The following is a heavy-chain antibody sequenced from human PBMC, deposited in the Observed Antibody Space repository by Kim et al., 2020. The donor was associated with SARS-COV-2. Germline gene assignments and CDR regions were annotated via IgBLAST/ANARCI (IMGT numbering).Heavy chain of an antibody. CDR3: ATGAYLGGIQMSDY. CDR1: GYTLTELS. V-gene: IGHV1-24*01. CDR2: FDPEDGET. D-gene: IGHD2-21*01. Sequence: ASVKVSCKVSGYTLTELSMHWVRQAPGKGLEWMGGFDPEDGETIYAQKFQGRVTMTEDTSTDTAYMELSSLRSEDTAVYYCATGAYLGGIQMSDYWGQGTLVTVSS. J-gene: IGHJ4*02.